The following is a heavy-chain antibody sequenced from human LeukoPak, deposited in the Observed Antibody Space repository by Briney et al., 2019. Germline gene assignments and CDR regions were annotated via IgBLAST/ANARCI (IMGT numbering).Heavy chain of an antibody. Sequence: GASVKVSCKASGYTFTSYDINWVRQATGQGLEWMGWMNPNSGNTGYAQKFQGRVTMTRNTSISTAYMELSSLRSEDTAVYYCARGHIAAAGTLIYYYYYGMDVWGQGTTVTVSS. CDR1: GYTFTSYD. CDR3: ARGHIAAAGTLIYYYYYGMDV. J-gene: IGHJ6*02. D-gene: IGHD6-13*01. CDR2: MNPNSGNT. V-gene: IGHV1-8*01.